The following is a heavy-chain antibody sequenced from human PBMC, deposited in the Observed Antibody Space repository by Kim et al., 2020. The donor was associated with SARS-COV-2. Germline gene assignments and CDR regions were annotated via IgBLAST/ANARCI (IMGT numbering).Heavy chain of an antibody. D-gene: IGHD4-17*01. Sequence: SETLSLTCAVYGGSFSGYYWSWIRQPPGKGLEWIGEINHSGSTNYNPSLKSRVTISVDTSKNQFSLKLSSVTAADTAVYYCARFPPSGRVYGDSSWGQGTLVTVSS. CDR1: GGSFSGYY. CDR3: ARFPPSGRVYGDSS. CDR2: INHSGST. J-gene: IGHJ4*02. V-gene: IGHV4-34*01.